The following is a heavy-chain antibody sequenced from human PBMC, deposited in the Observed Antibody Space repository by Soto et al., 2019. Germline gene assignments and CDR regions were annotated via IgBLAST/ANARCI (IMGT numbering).Heavy chain of an antibody. V-gene: IGHV3-11*01. CDR1: GFSFSDYY. J-gene: IGHJ6*02. Sequence: QVQLVESGGGLVKPGGSLRVACAASGFSFSDYYMSWIRQAPGKGLEWVSYISSSGNTRYHADSVKGRFTISRDNAKNSSNLPINSPRDEDTAVYYRAGGRTIFNAMDVWAQETTVTVS. CDR2: ISSSGNTR. D-gene: IGHD3-10*02. CDR3: AGGRTIFNAMDV.